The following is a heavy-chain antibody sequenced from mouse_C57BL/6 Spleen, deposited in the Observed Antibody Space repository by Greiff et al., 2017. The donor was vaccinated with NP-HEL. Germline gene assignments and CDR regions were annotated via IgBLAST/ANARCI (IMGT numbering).Heavy chain of an antibody. D-gene: IGHD1-1*01. CDR3: ARVLLRAAMDY. Sequence: EVKLVESEGGLVQPGSSMKLSCTASGFTFSDYYMAWVRQVPEKGLEWVANINYDGSSTYYLDSLKSRFIISRDNAKHILYLQMSSLKSEDTATYYGARVLLRAAMDYWGQGTSVTVSS. CDR1: GFTFSDYY. J-gene: IGHJ4*01. V-gene: IGHV5-16*01. CDR2: INYDGSST.